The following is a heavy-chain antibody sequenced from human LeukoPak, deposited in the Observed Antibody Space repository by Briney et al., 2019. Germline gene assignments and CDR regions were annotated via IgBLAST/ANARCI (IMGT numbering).Heavy chain of an antibody. D-gene: IGHD6-6*01. Sequence: GGSPRLSCAASGFTFSNNGMHWVRQAPGKGLEWVAFIRYDGSNKYYADSVKGRFTISRDNSKNTLYLQMNSLRAEDTAVYHCATRHSSSSGVDYWGQGTLVTVSS. CDR3: ATRHSSSSGVDY. J-gene: IGHJ4*02. CDR2: IRYDGSNK. CDR1: GFTFSNNG. V-gene: IGHV3-30*02.